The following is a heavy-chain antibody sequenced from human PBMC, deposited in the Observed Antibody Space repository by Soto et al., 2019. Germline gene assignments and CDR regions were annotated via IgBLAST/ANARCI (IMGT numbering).Heavy chain of an antibody. Sequence: GGSLRLSCAASGFTFSSYAMSWVRQAPGKGLEWVSAISGSGGSTYYADSVKGRFTNSRDNSKNTLYLQMNSLRAEDTAVYYCAKDGRTYYDFWSGYYDPPYYYYMDVWGKGTTVTVSS. CDR2: ISGSGGST. J-gene: IGHJ6*03. V-gene: IGHV3-23*01. CDR3: AKDGRTYYDFWSGYYDPPYYYYMDV. D-gene: IGHD3-3*01. CDR1: GFTFSSYA.